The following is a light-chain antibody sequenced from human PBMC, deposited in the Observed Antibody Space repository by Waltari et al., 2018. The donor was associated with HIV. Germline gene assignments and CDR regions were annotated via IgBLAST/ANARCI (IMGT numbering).Light chain of an antibody. CDR2: SDN. V-gene: IGLV1-44*01. CDR3: ATWDDRLNRPV. Sequence: QSVLPQPPSSSGTAGPGRSTSCFVSTSNAARTNLICYRQIPGPAPKLLMYSDNQRPSGVPDRISGFKSGTSASLAISGLQSEDEADYFCATWDDRLNRPVFGGGTKLTVL. CDR1: TSNAARTN. J-gene: IGLJ2*01.